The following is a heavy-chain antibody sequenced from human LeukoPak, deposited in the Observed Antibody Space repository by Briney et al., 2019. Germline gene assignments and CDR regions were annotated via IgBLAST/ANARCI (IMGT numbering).Heavy chain of an antibody. CDR3: ASWVNDGNYPYYFDY. D-gene: IGHD4-17*01. Sequence: VASVKVSCKASGYTFTGYYMHWVRQAPGQGLEWMGWINPNSGGTNYAQKFQGRVTMTRDTPISTAYMELSRLRSDDTAVYYCASWVNDGNYPYYFDYWGQGTLVTVSS. J-gene: IGHJ4*02. V-gene: IGHV1-2*02. CDR2: INPNSGGT. CDR1: GYTFTGYY.